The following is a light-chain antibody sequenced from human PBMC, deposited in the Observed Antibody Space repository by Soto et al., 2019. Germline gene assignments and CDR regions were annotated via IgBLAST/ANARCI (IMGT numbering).Light chain of an antibody. CDR3: QKYNSAPLT. Sequence: AIRMTQSPSSFSASTGDRVTITCRAGQGISSYLAWYQQKPGKAPKLLIYAASTLQSGVPSRFSGSGSGTDFTLTISCLQSEDFATYYCQKYNSAPLTVGGGTKVDIK. V-gene: IGKV1-8*01. J-gene: IGKJ4*01. CDR1: QGISSY. CDR2: AAS.